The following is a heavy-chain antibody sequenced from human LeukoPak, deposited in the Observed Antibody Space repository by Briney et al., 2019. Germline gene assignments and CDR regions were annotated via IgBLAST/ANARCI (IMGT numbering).Heavy chain of an antibody. CDR2: IYPGGSDT. CDR1: GYSFTSYW. D-gene: IGHD6-19*01. CDR3: ARRGIAVAAHPDY. Sequence: GEPLKISCKGSGYSFTSYWIGWVRQMPGKGLEWMGIIYPGGSDTRYGPSFQGQVTISADKSISTAYLQWSSLKASDTAMYYCARRGIAVAAHPDYWGQGTLVTVSS. V-gene: IGHV5-51*01. J-gene: IGHJ4*02.